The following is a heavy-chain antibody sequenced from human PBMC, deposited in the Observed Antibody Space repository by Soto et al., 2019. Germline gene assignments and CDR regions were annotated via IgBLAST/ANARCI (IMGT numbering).Heavy chain of an antibody. CDR1: GGTFISYL. V-gene: IGHV1-69*13. CDR2: IVAIYRTA. D-gene: IGHD6-13*01. CDR3: VRDCGVKFSSS. Sequence: SAVKFSFKASGGTFISYLINWVRQAPGQGLEWVGGIVAIYRTADYAQKFQGRVTITGDESARSFCMELRSVKSQDTAVYYCVRDCGVKFSSSWGEVALGTVSS. J-gene: IGHJ4*02.